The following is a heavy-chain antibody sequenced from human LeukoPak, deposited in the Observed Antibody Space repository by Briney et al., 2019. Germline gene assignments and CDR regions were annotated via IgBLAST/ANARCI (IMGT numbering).Heavy chain of an antibody. J-gene: IGHJ4*02. CDR3: ARSQSRYSSSSASGDY. D-gene: IGHD6-6*01. CDR2: INPSGGST. Sequence: GASVKVSCKASGYTFTSYYMHWVRQAPGQGLEWMGIINPSGGSTSYAQKFQGRVTMTRDTSTSTVYMELSSLRSEDTAVYYCARSQSRYSSSSASGDYWGQGTLVTVSS. CDR1: GYTFTSYY. V-gene: IGHV1-46*01.